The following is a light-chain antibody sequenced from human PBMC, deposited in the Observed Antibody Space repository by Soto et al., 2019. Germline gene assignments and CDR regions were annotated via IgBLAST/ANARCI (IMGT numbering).Light chain of an antibody. J-gene: IGKJ4*01. CDR2: GAS. V-gene: IGKV3-20*01. Sequence: EIVFAQSPGPLSLSPGERATLSCKASQSVSNNYLAWYQQKPGQAPRLLIYGASNRATGIPDRFSGSGSGTDFTLTISRLEPEDFAVYYCQQYGSSPLTFGGGTKVDIK. CDR3: QQYGSSPLT. CDR1: QSVSNNY.